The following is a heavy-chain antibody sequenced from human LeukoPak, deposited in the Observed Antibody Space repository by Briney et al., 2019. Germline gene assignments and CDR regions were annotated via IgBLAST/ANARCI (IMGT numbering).Heavy chain of an antibody. Sequence: SETLSLTCTVSGGSISSYYWSWIRQPPGPGLEWIGYIYYSGSTNYNPSLKSRVTISADTSKNQFSLKLSSVTAADTAVYYCARDMERGAFDIWGQGTMVTVSS. J-gene: IGHJ3*02. CDR1: GGSISSYY. CDR2: IYYSGST. CDR3: ARDMERGAFDI. V-gene: IGHV4-59*01. D-gene: IGHD1-1*01.